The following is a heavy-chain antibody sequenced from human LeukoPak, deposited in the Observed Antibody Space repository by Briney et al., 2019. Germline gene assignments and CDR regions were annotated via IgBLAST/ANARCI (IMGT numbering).Heavy chain of an antibody. J-gene: IGHJ5*02. V-gene: IGHV4-38-2*02. CDR1: GYSISSGYY. CDR2: IYHSGST. Sequence: PSETLSLTCTVSGYSISSGYYWGWIRQPPGKGLEWIGSIYHSGSTYYKPSLKSRVTISVDTSKNQFSLKLRSVTAADTAVYYCARVTSRLGWFDPWGQGALVTVSS. CDR3: ARVTSRLGWFDP. D-gene: IGHD1-14*01.